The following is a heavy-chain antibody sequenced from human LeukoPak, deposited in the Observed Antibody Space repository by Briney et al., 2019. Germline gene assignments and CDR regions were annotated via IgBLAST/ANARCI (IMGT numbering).Heavy chain of an antibody. CDR3: TREVIVRGVRYHGMDV. J-gene: IGHJ6*02. V-gene: IGHV3-23*01. Sequence: GGSLRLSCAASGFTFSSYAMSWVRQAPGKGLEWVSAISGSGGSTYYADSVKGRFTISRDNSKNTLYLQMDSLRSEDTAVYYRTREVIVRGVRYHGMDVWGQGTTVTVSS. D-gene: IGHD3-10*01. CDR1: GFTFSSYA. CDR2: ISGSGGST.